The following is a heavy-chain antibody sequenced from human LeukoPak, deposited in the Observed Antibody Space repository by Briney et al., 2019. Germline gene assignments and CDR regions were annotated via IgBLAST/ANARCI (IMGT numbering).Heavy chain of an antibody. Sequence: ASVKVSCNASGGTFSSYAISWVRQAPGQGLEWMGRIIPILGIANYAQKFQGRVTITADKSTSTAYMELSSLRSEDTAVYYCASWTYYDSSVGNWYFDLWGRGTLVTVSS. J-gene: IGHJ2*01. V-gene: IGHV1-69*04. D-gene: IGHD3-22*01. CDR2: IIPILGIA. CDR1: GGTFSSYA. CDR3: ASWTYYDSSVGNWYFDL.